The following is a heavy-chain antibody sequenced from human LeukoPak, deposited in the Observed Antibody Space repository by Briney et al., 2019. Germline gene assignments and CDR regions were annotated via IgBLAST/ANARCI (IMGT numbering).Heavy chain of an antibody. J-gene: IGHJ6*02. Sequence: SVKVSCKASGGTFSSYAISWVRQAPGQGLEWMGRIIPILGIASYAQKFQGRVTITADKSTSTAYMELSSLRSEDTAVYYCAVEYYYDSSGKGPDYYYGMDVWGQGTTVTVSS. CDR1: GGTFSSYA. V-gene: IGHV1-69*04. CDR3: AVEYYYDSSGKGPDYYYGMDV. D-gene: IGHD3-22*01. CDR2: IIPILGIA.